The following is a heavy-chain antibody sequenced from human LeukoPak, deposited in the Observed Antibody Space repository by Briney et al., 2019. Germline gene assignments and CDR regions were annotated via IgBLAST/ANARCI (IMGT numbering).Heavy chain of an antibody. V-gene: IGHV4-30-4*01. CDR3: ARFRSRKIYYYGMDV. CDR2: IYYNGIT. J-gene: IGHJ6*02. Sequence: SETLSLTCSVSGGSISGSDHYWSWIRQPPGKGLEWIGNIYYNGITYYNPSLKSRVTMSVDTSQNQFSLKLSSVTAADTAVYYCARFRSRKIYYYGMDVWGQGTTVTVSS. CDR1: GGSISGSDHY.